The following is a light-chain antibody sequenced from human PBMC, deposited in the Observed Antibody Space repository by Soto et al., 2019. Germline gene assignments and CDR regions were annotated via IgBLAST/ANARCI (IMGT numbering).Light chain of an antibody. CDR3: CSYAGSPHVV. J-gene: IGLJ2*01. Sequence: QSALTQPRSVSGSPGQSVTISCTGTSSDVGGYNYVSWYQQHPGKAPKLMIYDVSKRPSGVPDRFSGSKSGNTASLTISGLQAEDEADYYRCSYAGSPHVVFGGGTKVTVL. V-gene: IGLV2-11*01. CDR2: DVS. CDR1: SSDVGGYNY.